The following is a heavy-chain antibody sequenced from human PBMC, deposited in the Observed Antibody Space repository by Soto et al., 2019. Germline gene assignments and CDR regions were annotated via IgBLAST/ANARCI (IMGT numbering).Heavy chain of an antibody. J-gene: IGHJ4*02. CDR3: ARHFSVDYFDY. CDR2: IYYSGST. Sequence: SETLSLTFTVSGGSISSGGYYWSWIRQHPGKGLEWIGYIYYSGSTYYNPSLKSRITISVDRSKNQFSLKLSSVTAADTAVYYCARHFSVDYFDYWGQGALVTVSS. CDR1: GGSISSGGYY. V-gene: IGHV4-31*03.